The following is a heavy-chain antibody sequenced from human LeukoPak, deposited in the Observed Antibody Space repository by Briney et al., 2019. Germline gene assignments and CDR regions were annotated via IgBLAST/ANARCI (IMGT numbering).Heavy chain of an antibody. Sequence: SETLSLTCAVSGGSISSGGYSWSWIRQPPGTGLEWIGYIYHSGSTYYNPSLKSRVTMSVDTSKNQFSLKLSSVTAADTAVYYCARGGDHATFFDYWGQGTLVTVSS. V-gene: IGHV4-30-2*01. D-gene: IGHD2-21*02. CDR2: IYHSGST. J-gene: IGHJ4*02. CDR3: ARGGDHATFFDY. CDR1: GGSISSGGYS.